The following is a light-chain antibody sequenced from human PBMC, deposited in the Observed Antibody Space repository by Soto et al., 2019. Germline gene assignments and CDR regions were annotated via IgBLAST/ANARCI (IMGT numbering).Light chain of an antibody. J-gene: IGKJ1*01. CDR3: QQRSNWPVT. V-gene: IGKV3-11*01. CDR1: QSVSSY. CDR2: DAS. Sequence: EIVLTQSPGTLSLSPGERATLSCRASQSVSSYLDWYQRKPGQARRLLIYDASTRATGITARLSGSGSGTDFTLTISSLEPEDFSVYYWQQRSNWPVTFGQGTKVEVK.